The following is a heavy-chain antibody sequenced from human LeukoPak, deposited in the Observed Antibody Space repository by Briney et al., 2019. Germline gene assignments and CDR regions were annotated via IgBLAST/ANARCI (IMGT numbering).Heavy chain of an antibody. CDR2: IYTSGST. CDR1: GGSISSGSYY. J-gene: IGHJ4*02. V-gene: IGHV4-61*02. CDR3: ARYTATETTEYYFDF. D-gene: IGHD4-11*01. Sequence: SETLSLTCTVSGGSISSGSYYWSWIRQPAGKGLEWIGRIYTSGSTNYNPSLKSRVTISVDTSKNQFSLKLSSVTAADTAVYYCARYTATETTEYYFDFWGQGTLVTVSS.